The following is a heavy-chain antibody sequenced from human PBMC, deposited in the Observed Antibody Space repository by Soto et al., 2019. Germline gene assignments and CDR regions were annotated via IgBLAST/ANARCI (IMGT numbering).Heavy chain of an antibody. CDR3: ARGDYGGNPLLDY. Sequence: SETLSLTCTVSGGSVSSGSYYWSWIRQPPGKGLEWIGYIYYSGSTNYNPSLKSRVTISVDTSKNQFSLKLSSVTAADTAVYYCARGDYGGNPLLDYWGQGTLVTVSS. V-gene: IGHV4-61*01. J-gene: IGHJ4*02. CDR2: IYYSGST. CDR1: GGSVSSGSYY. D-gene: IGHD4-17*01.